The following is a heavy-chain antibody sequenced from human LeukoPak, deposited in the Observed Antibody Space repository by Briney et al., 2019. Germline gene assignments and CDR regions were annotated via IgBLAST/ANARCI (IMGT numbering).Heavy chain of an antibody. CDR1: GFTFCSYE. J-gene: IGHJ4*02. CDR3: AKDIVVVQNGDY. CDR2: ISSSGSTI. D-gene: IGHD2-2*01. V-gene: IGHV3-48*03. Sequence: GGSLKLSCAASGFTFCSYEMNWVRQAPGKGLEWVSYISSSGSTIYYADSVKGRFTISRDNAKNTLYLQMNSLRAEDTAVYYCAKDIVVVQNGDYWGQGTLVTVSS.